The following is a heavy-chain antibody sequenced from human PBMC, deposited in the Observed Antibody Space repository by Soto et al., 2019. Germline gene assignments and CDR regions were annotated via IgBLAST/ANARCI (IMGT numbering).Heavy chain of an antibody. CDR2: ISSSSSTI. Sequence: GGSLRLSCAASGFTFSSYSMNWVRQAPGKGLEWVSYISSSSSTIYYADSVKGRFTISRDSAKNSPYLQMNSLRDEDTAVYYCAGRDSSGYYNYYYYGMDVWGQGTTVTVSS. D-gene: IGHD3-22*01. V-gene: IGHV3-48*02. CDR1: GFTFSSYS. J-gene: IGHJ6*02. CDR3: AGRDSSGYYNYYYYGMDV.